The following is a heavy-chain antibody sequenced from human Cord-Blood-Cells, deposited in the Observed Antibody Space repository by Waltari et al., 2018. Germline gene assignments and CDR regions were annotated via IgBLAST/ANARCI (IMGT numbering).Heavy chain of an antibody. CDR2: IYYSGST. D-gene: IGHD5-18*01. Sequence: QVQLQESGPGLVKPSETLSLTCTVSGGSISSYYWSWIRQPPGKGLEWIWYIYYSGSTNYTPPLKSRVTRSVDTSKNQFSLKLSSVTAADTAVYYWARVREARIQLWFNWFDPWGQGTLVTVSS. J-gene: IGHJ5*02. V-gene: IGHV4-59*01. CDR1: GGSISSYY. CDR3: ARVREARIQLWFNWFDP.